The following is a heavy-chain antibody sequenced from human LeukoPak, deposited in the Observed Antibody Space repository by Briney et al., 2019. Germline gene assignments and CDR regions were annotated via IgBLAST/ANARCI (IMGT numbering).Heavy chain of an antibody. V-gene: IGHV1-69*01. CDR2: LIPIFGTA. J-gene: IGHJ5*02. CDR1: GGTFSSYA. D-gene: IGHD3-10*01. CDR3: AREIAYYYGSGSYPANWFDP. Sequence: VQVSLHASGGTFSSYAISWVRSAPGQGGEWMGGLIPIFGTANYAQKFQGRVTITADESTSTAYMELSSLRSEDTAVYYCAREIAYYYGSGSYPANWFDPWGQGTLVTVSS.